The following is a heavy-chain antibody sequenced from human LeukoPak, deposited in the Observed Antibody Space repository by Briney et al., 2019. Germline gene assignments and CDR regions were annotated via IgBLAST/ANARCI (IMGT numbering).Heavy chain of an antibody. J-gene: IGHJ4*02. CDR1: GFVFSNYA. V-gene: IGHV3-30-3*01. D-gene: IGHD2-15*01. Sequence: GRSLRLSCAAPGFVFSNYAMHWVRQPPGKGLEWVAVISYNGINKYYADSVKGRFTISRDNSKNTLYLQMNSLRAEDTAVYYCAREGSGGSFDYWGQGTLVTVSS. CDR3: AREGSGGSFDY. CDR2: ISYNGINK.